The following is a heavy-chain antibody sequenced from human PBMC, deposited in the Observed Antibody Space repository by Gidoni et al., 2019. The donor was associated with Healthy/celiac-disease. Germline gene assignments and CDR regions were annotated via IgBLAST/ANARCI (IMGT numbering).Heavy chain of an antibody. D-gene: IGHD3-3*01. V-gene: IGHV3-30*04. CDR1: GFTFSSYA. CDR2: ISYDGSNQ. J-gene: IGHJ4*02. CDR3: ASDPYDFWSGYHFDY. Sequence: QVHMVESGGGVVTPGRSMRLYCAASGFTFSSYAMHWVREGPGKGLEWVAVISYDGSNQYYADSVKGRFTISRDKSKNTLYLQMNSLRAEDTAVYYCASDPYDFWSGYHFDYWGQGTLVTVSS.